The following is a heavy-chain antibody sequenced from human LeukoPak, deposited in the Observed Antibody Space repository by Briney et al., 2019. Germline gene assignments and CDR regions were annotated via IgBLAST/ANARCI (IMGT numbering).Heavy chain of an antibody. CDR1: GFTFSNYW. CDR3: APAIEHAGWFDP. Sequence: PGGSLRLSCAASGFTFSNYWMSWVRQAPGRGLEWVANIKQDGREKYYVDSVKGRFTISRDNAKNSLYLQMNSLRAEDTAVYYCAPAIEHAGWFDPWGQGTLVTVSS. V-gene: IGHV3-7*01. D-gene: IGHD2-21*02. CDR2: IKQDGREK. J-gene: IGHJ5*02.